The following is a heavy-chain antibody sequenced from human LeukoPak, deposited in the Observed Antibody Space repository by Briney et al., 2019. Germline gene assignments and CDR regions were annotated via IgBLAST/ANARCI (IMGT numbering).Heavy chain of an antibody. V-gene: IGHV4-61*02. J-gene: IGHJ3*02. D-gene: IGHD4-17*01. Sequence: SQTLSLTCTVSGGSISSGSYYWSWIRQPAGKGLEWIGRIYTSGSTNYNPSLKSRVNISVDTSKNQFSLKLSSVTAADTAVYYCARDRDYGDYVEAFDIWGQGTMVTVSS. CDR1: GGSISSGSYY. CDR2: IYTSGST. CDR3: ARDRDYGDYVEAFDI.